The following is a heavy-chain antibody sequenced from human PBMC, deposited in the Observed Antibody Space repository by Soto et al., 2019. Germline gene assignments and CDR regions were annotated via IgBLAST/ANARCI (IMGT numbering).Heavy chain of an antibody. CDR2: ISYDGSNK. CDR1: GFTFSSYA. CDR3: ASTMDV. J-gene: IGHJ6*03. Sequence: QVQLVESGGGVVQPGRSLRLSCAASGFTFSSYAMHWVRQAPGKGLEWVAGISYDGSNKYYADSVKGRVTISRDNSKNTLYLQMNSLRDEDTAVYYCASTMDVWGKGTTVTVSS. V-gene: IGHV3-30-3*01.